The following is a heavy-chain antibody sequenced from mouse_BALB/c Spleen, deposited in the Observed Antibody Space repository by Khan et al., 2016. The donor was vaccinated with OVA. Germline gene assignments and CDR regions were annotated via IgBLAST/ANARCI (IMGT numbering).Heavy chain of an antibody. CDR2: TYPGSGNI. CDR1: GYTFTDYY. CDR3: ARVDTAPLDY. J-gene: IGHJ2*01. D-gene: IGHD3-1*01. V-gene: IGHV1-77*01. Sequence: QVQLQQSGAELARPGASVKLSCKASGYTFTDYYINWVKRRTGQGLEWIGETYPGSGNIYYNENFKGKATLTADKSSSTAYMHLSSLTSEDSAVSFCARVDTAPLDYWGQGTTLTVSS.